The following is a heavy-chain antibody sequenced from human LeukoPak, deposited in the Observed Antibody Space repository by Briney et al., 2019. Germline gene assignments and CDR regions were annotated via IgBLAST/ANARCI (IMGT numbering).Heavy chain of an antibody. CDR1: GFTFRSYT. CDR3: AELGITMIGGV. D-gene: IGHD3-10*02. CDR2: ISSSGSTI. V-gene: IGHV3-48*04. J-gene: IGHJ6*04. Sequence: AGSLRLSCAASGFTFRSYTMNWVRQAPGKGLEWVSYISSSGSTIYYADSVKGRFTISRANAKNSLYLQMNSLRAEDTAVYYCAELGITMIGGVWGKGTTVTISS.